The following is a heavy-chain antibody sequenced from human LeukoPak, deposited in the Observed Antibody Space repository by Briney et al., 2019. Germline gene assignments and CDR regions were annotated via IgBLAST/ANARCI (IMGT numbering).Heavy chain of an antibody. CDR1: GFTFSSYA. CDR2: TSYDGSNN. Sequence: GGSLRRSCAASGFTFSSYAMHWVRQAPGKGLEWVAVTSYDGSNNYDADSVKGRFTISRDHSKNTLYLQMNSLSAETPAVYYCAKPVGCFGELRRFDFDYWGQGTLVTVSS. D-gene: IGHD3-10*01. V-gene: IGHV3-30*04. J-gene: IGHJ4*02. CDR3: AKPVGCFGELRRFDFDY.